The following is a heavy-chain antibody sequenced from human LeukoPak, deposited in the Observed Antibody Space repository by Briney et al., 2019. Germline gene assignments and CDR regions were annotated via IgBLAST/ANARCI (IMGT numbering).Heavy chain of an antibody. V-gene: IGHV1-46*01. CDR2: INPSGGST. D-gene: IGHD6-19*01. J-gene: IGHJ3*02. CDR1: GYTFTSYY. Sequence: ASVKVSCKASGYTFTSYYMHWVRQAPGQGLEWMGIINPSGGSTSYAQKFQGRVTMTRDMSTSTVYMELSSLRAEDTGVYYCVRESGWLHDAFDIWGQGTMVTVSS. CDR3: VRESGWLHDAFDI.